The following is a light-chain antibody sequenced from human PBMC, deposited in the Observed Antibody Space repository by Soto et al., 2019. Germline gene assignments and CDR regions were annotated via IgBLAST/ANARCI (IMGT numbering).Light chain of an antibody. CDR2: DNN. V-gene: IGLV1-51*01. Sequence: QSVLTQPPSLSAAPGQKVTISCSGSSFNIGNNYVSWYQQLPGTAPKLLIYDNNERPSGIPDRFSGSKSGTSATLGITGLQTGDEADYYCGTWDGSLSAVVLGGGTKLTVL. CDR3: GTWDGSLSAVV. J-gene: IGLJ2*01. CDR1: SFNIGNNY.